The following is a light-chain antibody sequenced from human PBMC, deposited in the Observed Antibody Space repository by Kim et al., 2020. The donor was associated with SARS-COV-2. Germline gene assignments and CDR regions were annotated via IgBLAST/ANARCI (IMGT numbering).Light chain of an antibody. CDR3: SSHTTSSTYV. J-gene: IGLJ1*01. CDR2: DVS. CDR1: SSDVGGYNS. Sequence: GQTITSSCTGTSSDVGGYNSVSWYQQHPGKAPKLMIYDVSERAAGVSNRFSGSQSGNTASLTISGLRAEDEADYYCSSHTTSSTYVFGSGTKVTVL. V-gene: IGLV2-14*03.